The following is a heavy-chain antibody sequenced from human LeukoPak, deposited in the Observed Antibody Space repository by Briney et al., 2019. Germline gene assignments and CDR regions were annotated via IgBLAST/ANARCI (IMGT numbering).Heavy chain of an antibody. CDR1: GGSIINSY. V-gene: IGHV4-4*09. J-gene: IGHJ4*02. D-gene: IGHD4-17*01. CDR2: ISFGGSP. CDR3: ARVGDYGLRLDY. Sequence: PSETLSLSCTVSGGSIINSYWSWIRQPPGKGLEWIGYISFGGSPNYSPSLKSRVTMSVDTSENQFSLKLSSVTAADTAVYYCARVGDYGLRLDYWGQGTLVTVSS.